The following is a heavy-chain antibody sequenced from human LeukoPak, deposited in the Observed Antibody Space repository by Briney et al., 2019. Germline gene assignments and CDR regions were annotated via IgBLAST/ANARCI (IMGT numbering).Heavy chain of an antibody. Sequence: SETLSLTCTVSGGSISSYYWSWIRQPPGKGLEWIGYIYYSGSTNYNPSLKSRVTISVDTSKNQFSLKLSSVTAADTAVYYCARDNDGSGSYIDYWGQGTLVTVSS. D-gene: IGHD3-10*01. J-gene: IGHJ4*02. CDR3: ARDNDGSGSYIDY. CDR1: GGSISSYY. V-gene: IGHV4-59*12. CDR2: IYYSGST.